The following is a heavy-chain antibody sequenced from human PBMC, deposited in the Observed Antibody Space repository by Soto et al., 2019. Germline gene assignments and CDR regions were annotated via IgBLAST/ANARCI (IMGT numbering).Heavy chain of an antibody. V-gene: IGHV3-74*01. Sequence: PGGFLRLSCAASGFTLNSFFMHWVRQAPGRGLMWVSRINNDGSSTTYADSVKGRFTISRDNAKNTLYLQMNSLRVEDTAVYYCATLDTAEIQTAAYWGQGTLVTVSS. CDR1: GFTLNSFF. D-gene: IGHD5-18*01. J-gene: IGHJ4*02. CDR2: INNDGSST. CDR3: ATLDTAEIQTAAY.